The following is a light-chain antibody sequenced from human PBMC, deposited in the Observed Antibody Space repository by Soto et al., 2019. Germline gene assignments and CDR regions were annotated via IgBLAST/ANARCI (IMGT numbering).Light chain of an antibody. CDR3: KSYDSSLSGWV. Sequence: QSVLTQPPSVSGAPGQRVTISCTGSSSNIGAGYDVHWYQQLPGTAPKLLIYGNSNRPSGVPDRFSGSKSGTSASLAITGLQAEDEGDYYCKSYDSSLSGWVFGGGTKVNVL. CDR2: GNS. V-gene: IGLV1-40*01. CDR1: SSNIGAGYD. J-gene: IGLJ3*02.